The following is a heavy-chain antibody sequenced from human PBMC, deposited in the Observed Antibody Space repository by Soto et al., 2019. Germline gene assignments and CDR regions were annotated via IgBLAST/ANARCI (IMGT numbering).Heavy chain of an antibody. CDR1: GGSFSGYY. CDR3: ARERHYYGSGSYGMDV. J-gene: IGHJ6*02. D-gene: IGHD3-10*01. CDR2: INHSGST. V-gene: IGHV4-34*01. Sequence: SETLSLTCAVYGGSFSGYYWSWIRQPPGKGLEWIGEINHSGSTNYNPSLKSRVTISVDTSKNQFSLKLGSVTAADTAVYYCARERHYYGSGSYGMDVWGQGTTVTVSS.